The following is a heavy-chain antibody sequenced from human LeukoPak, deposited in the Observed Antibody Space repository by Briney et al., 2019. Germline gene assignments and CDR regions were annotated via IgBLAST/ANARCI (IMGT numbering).Heavy chain of an antibody. Sequence: PGRSLRLSCAASGFTFSSYGMHWVRQAPGKGLEWVAVISYDGSNKYYADSVKGRFTISRDNSKNTLYLQMNSLRAEDTAVYYCLVEELDYWGQGTLVTVSS. J-gene: IGHJ4*02. D-gene: IGHD3-10*01. CDR1: GFTFSSYG. V-gene: IGHV3-30*03. CDR3: LVEELDY. CDR2: ISYDGSNK.